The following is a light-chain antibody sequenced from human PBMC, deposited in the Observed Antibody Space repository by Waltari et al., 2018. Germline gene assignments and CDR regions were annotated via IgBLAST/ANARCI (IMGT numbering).Light chain of an antibody. CDR3: QQYDDSIS. Sequence: VLTQSPGTVYLSPGERATLSCRASQSVNSPNLAWYQQKPGQAPRLLIFGTSSRATGIPDKYSGSGSGTDFTLTISRLEPEDFAMYYCQQYDDSISFGGGTRVEIK. V-gene: IGKV3-20*01. CDR2: GTS. CDR1: QSVNSPN. J-gene: IGKJ4*01.